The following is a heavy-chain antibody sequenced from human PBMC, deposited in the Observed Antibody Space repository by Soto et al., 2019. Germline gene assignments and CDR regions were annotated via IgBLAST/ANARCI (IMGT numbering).Heavy chain of an antibody. D-gene: IGHD5-18*01. CDR1: GGKIRNRDW. CDR3: ARKGYHDPKRAFDV. Sequence: PLTYAVSGGKIRNRDWLSWISKPPGKGLEWIGEIYHSGSTNYNPSLKSRVTISVDKSKNHFSLKLSSATAADAAVYYCARKGYHDPKRAFDVWGKGTMVTVS. J-gene: IGHJ3*01. V-gene: IGHV4-4*02. CDR2: IYHSGST.